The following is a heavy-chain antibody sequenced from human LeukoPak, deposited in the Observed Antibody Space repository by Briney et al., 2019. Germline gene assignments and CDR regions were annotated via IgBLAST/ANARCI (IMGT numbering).Heavy chain of an antibody. V-gene: IGHV4-59*01. J-gene: IGHJ6*03. D-gene: IGHD6-13*01. Sequence: SETLSLTCTVSGGSISSYYWSWIRQPPGKGLEWIGYIYYSGSTNYNPSLKSRVTISVDTSKNQFSLKLSSVTAADTAVYYCARGKNTGYSSSWYDFGGDYYYYYYYMDVWGKGTTVTVSS. CDR2: IYYSGST. CDR3: ARGKNTGYSSSWYDFGGDYYYYYYYMDV. CDR1: GGSISSYY.